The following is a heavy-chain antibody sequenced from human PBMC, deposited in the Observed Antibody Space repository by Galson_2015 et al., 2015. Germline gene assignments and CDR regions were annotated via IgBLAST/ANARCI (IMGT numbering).Heavy chain of an antibody. CDR2: IKSKTDGVTT. D-gene: IGHD6-19*01. V-gene: IGHV3-15*01. CDR3: TTEQWLVPFDY. J-gene: IGHJ4*02. Sequence: SLRLSCAASGFTFSNAWMSWVRQAPGKGLEWVGRIKSKTDGVTTDYAAPVKGRFTISRDDSKNTLYLQMNSLKTEDTAVYYCTTEQWLVPFDYWGQGTLVTVSS. CDR1: GFTFSNAW.